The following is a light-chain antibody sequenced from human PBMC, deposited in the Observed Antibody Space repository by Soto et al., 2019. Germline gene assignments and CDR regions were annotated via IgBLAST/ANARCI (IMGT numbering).Light chain of an antibody. V-gene: IGKV3-11*01. Sequence: ATVSVSQGERATLSCRASQSVSTYLAWYQQRPGQAPRLLIYDASYRATDIPPRFSGSGSGTDFTLTITRLEPEDSAVYFCQQYTVPPTTFCQG. CDR2: DAS. J-gene: IGKJ5*01. CDR3: QQYTVPPTT. CDR1: QSVSTY.